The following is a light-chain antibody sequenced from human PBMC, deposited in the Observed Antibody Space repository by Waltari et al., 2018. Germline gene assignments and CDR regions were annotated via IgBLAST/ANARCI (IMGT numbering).Light chain of an antibody. CDR3: QQYGSLPPYI. J-gene: IGKJ2*01. CDR2: GSS. Sequence: EIVLTQSPGTLSLSPGERATLSCRASQTISSYLVWYQQKPGQAPMLLIYGSSSRATGIPDRFSGSGSGTDFTLTISRLEPEDFAVYYCQQYGSLPPYIFGQGTKLEIK. V-gene: IGKV3-20*01. CDR1: QTISSY.